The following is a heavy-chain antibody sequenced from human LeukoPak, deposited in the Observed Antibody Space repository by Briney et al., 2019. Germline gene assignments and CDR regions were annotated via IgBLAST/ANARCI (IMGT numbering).Heavy chain of an antibody. J-gene: IGHJ5*02. Sequence: PGGSLRLSCAASGFTFRNHAMSWVRQAPGKGLEWVSSISGSGDTTYYADSVKGRFTISRDNSNNRLYLQMDSLRAEDTAVYYCTKDQRRDEVVIAVVGNWFDPWGLGTLITVSS. CDR1: GFTFRNHA. V-gene: IGHV3-23*01. CDR2: ISGSGDTT. D-gene: IGHD2-21*01. CDR3: TKDQRRDEVVIAVVGNWFDP.